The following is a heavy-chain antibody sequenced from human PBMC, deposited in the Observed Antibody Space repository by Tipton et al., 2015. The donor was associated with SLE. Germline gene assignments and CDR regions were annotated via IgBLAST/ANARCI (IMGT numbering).Heavy chain of an antibody. CDR1: GGSISSSSYY. CDR3: ARAVYYGDYVDY. Sequence: TLSLTCTVSGGSISSSSYYWGWIRQPPGKGLEWIGSIYYSGSTYYNPSLKSRVTISVDTSKNRFSLKLSSVTAADTAVYYCARAVYYGDYVDYWGQGTLVTVSS. D-gene: IGHD4-17*01. J-gene: IGHJ4*02. CDR2: IYYSGST. V-gene: IGHV4-39*07.